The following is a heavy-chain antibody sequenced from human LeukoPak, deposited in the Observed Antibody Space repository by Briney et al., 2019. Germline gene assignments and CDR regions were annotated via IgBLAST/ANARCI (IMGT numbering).Heavy chain of an antibody. Sequence: GGSLRLSCAASGFTFSSYSMNWVRQAPGKGLEWVSSISSSSSYIYYADSVKGRFTISRDNAKNSLYLQMNSLRAEDTAVYYCARGSVPGTSIHWGQGTLVTVSS. D-gene: IGHD6-13*01. J-gene: IGHJ4*02. CDR3: ARGSVPGTSIH. CDR1: GFTFSSYS. CDR2: ISSSSSYI. V-gene: IGHV3-21*01.